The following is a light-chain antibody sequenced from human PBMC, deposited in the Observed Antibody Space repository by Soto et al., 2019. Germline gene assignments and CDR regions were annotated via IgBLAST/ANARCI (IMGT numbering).Light chain of an antibody. CDR3: CSYAGNSIYV. CDR1: SSDVGSYNL. J-gene: IGLJ1*01. V-gene: IGLV2-23*01. Sequence: QSVLTQPGSVSGSPGQSITISCTGTSSDVGSYNLVSWYQQHPGKAPKVMIYEGSKRPSGVSNRFSASKSGTTASLTISGLQAEDEADYYCCSYAGNSIYVFGSGTKVTVL. CDR2: EGS.